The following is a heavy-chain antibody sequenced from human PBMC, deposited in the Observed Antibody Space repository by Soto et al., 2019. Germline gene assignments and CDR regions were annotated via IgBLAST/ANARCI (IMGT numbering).Heavy chain of an antibody. Sequence: QVQLVESGGGVVQPGRSLRLSCAASGFTFSSYAMHWVRQAPGKGLEWVAVISYDGSNKYYADSVKGRFTISRDNSKNTLYLQMNSLRAEDTAVYYCAALGYCTNGVCPAGWYYYYGMDVWGQGTTVTVSS. D-gene: IGHD2-8*01. CDR2: ISYDGSNK. J-gene: IGHJ6*02. CDR1: GFTFSSYA. V-gene: IGHV3-30-3*01. CDR3: AALGYCTNGVCPAGWYYYYGMDV.